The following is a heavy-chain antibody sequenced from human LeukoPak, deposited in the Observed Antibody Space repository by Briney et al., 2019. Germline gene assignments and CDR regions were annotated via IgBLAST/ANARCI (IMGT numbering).Heavy chain of an antibody. CDR1: GGSISSYY. J-gene: IGHJ6*03. CDR2: IYTSGST. V-gene: IGHV4-4*07. D-gene: IGHD6-13*01. CDR3: ASLAAAGPYCYYYMDV. Sequence: PSETLSLTCTVSGGSISSYYWSWIRQPAGKGLEWIGRIYTSGSTNYNPSLKSRVTMSVDTSKNQFSLKLSSVTAADTAVYYCASLAAAGPYCYYYMDVWGKGTTVTVSS.